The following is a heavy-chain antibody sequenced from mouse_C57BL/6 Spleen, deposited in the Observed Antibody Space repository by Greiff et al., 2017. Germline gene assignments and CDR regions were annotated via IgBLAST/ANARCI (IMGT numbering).Heavy chain of an antibody. CDR2: IYPGSGNT. Sequence: LMEPGASVKISCTASGYSFTSYYIHWVKQRPGQGLEWIGWIYPGSGNTKYNEKFKGKATLTADTSSSTAYMQLSSLTSEDSAVYYCARYGNYFDYWGQGTTLTVSS. V-gene: IGHV1-66*01. D-gene: IGHD1-1*01. CDR3: ARYGNYFDY. J-gene: IGHJ2*01. CDR1: GYSFTSYY.